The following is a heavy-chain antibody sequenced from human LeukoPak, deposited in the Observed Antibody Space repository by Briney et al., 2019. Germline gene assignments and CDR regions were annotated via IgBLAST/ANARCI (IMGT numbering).Heavy chain of an antibody. D-gene: IGHD6-19*01. CDR3: ASHSSAWLGEAFDI. CDR2: ISGSSGFI. CDR1: GFTFSTYS. Sequence: GGSLRLSCAASGFTFSTYSIHWVRQAPGKGLEWVSSISGSSGFIYYADSVKGRFTISRDNAKKSLYLQMNSLRAEDTAVYYCASHSSAWLGEAFDIWGQGTMVAVSS. V-gene: IGHV3-21*01. J-gene: IGHJ3*02.